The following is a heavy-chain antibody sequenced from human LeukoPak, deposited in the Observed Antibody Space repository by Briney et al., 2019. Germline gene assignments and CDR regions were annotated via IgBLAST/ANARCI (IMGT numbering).Heavy chain of an antibody. J-gene: IGHJ4*02. CDR3: ARLSNYGTSSANFDS. V-gene: IGHV4-39*01. D-gene: IGHD4-17*01. CDR2: MYYTGTT. Sequence: SETLSLTCTVSGGSISSSNYFWGWIRQPPGKGLEWIGIMYYTGTTYYYSPSLKSRVTISVDTSKNQFSLRVRSVTAADTAVYYCARLSNYGTSSANFDSWGQGTRVTVSS. CDR1: GGSISSSNYF.